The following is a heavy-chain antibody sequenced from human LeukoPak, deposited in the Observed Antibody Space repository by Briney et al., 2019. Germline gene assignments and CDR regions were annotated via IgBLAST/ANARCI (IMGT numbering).Heavy chain of an antibody. D-gene: IGHD6-19*01. J-gene: IGHJ4*02. CDR2: IYYSGST. V-gene: IGHV4-59*01. CDR1: GGSISSYY. CDR3: ARVGSGSFDY. Sequence: PSETLSLTCTVSGGSISSYYWSWIRQPPGKGLEWIGYIYYSGSTNYNPSLKSRVTISIDTSKNQFSLQLSSVTAADTAVYYCARVGSGSFDYWGQGTLVTVSS.